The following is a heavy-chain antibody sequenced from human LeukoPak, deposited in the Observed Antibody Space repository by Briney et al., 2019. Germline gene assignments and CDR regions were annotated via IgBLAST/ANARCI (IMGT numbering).Heavy chain of an antibody. D-gene: IGHD6-19*01. CDR2: ISGSGGST. V-gene: IGHV3-23*01. Sequence: GGSLGLSCAASGFTFSSYAMSWVRQAPGKGLEWVSAISGSGGSTYYADSVKGRFTISRDNSKNTLYLQMNSLRAEDTAVYYCAKESGGIAVAGDNWFDPWGQGTLVTVSS. J-gene: IGHJ5*02. CDR3: AKESGGIAVAGDNWFDP. CDR1: GFTFSSYA.